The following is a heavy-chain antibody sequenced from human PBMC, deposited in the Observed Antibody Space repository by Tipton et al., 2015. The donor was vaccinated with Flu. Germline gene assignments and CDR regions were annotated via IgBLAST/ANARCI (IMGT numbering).Heavy chain of an antibody. Sequence: QLVQSGAEVKKPGASVKVSCKASGYTFTSYGISWVRQAPGQGLEWMGWISAYNGNTNYAQELQGRVTMTTDTSTSTAYMELRSLRSDDTAVYYCASGYYDFWSGYQSYFYYGMDVWGQGTTVTVSS. CDR3: ASGYYDFWSGYQSYFYYGMDV. CDR2: ISAYNGNT. D-gene: IGHD3-3*01. CDR1: GYTFTSYG. V-gene: IGHV1-18*01. J-gene: IGHJ6*02.